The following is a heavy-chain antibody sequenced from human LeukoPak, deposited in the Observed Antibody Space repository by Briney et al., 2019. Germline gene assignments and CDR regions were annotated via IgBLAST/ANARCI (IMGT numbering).Heavy chain of an antibody. CDR1: GGTFSSYA. J-gene: IGHJ5*02. CDR3: AKRYYDFWSSQYGGMDWFDP. CDR2: IIPIFGTA. Sequence: SVKVSCKASGGTFSSYAISWVRQAPGQGLEWMGGIIPIFGTANYAQKFQGRVTITTDESTSTAYMELSSLRSEDTAVYYCAKRYYDFWSSQYGGMDWFDPWGQGTLVTVSS. V-gene: IGHV1-69*05. D-gene: IGHD3-3*01.